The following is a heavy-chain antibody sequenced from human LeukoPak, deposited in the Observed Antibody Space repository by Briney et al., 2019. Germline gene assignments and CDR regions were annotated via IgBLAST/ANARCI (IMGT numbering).Heavy chain of an antibody. CDR3: ARAEYTTSSAFNWFDP. CDR2: VYSSGTT. CDR1: GDSIRSLY. Sequence: SETLSLTCTVSGDSIRSLYWSWIRQPPGKGLEWIGSVYSSGTTNYDSSLKSRVAMSVDSSKNYFSLTLNSVTAADTAVYYCARAEYTTSSAFNWFDPWGQGTLVTVSS. J-gene: IGHJ5*02. V-gene: IGHV4-59*01. D-gene: IGHD2-2*02.